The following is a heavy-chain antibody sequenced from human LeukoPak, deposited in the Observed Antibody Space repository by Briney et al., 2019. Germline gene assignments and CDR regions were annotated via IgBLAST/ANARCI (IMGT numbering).Heavy chain of an antibody. D-gene: IGHD3-10*01. Sequence: GGSLRLSCAASGFTFSSYAMSWVRQAPGKGLEWVSAISGSGGSTYYADSVKGRFTISRDNSKNTLYLQMNSLRAEDTAVYYCAKRHYYGSGSLGVDYWGQGTLVTVSS. J-gene: IGHJ4*02. CDR1: GFTFSSYA. CDR2: ISGSGGST. CDR3: AKRHYYGSGSLGVDY. V-gene: IGHV3-23*01.